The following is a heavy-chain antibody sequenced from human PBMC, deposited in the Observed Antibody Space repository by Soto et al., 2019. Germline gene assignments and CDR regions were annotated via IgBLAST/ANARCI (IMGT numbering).Heavy chain of an antibody. V-gene: IGHV5-10-1*01. Sequence: PGESLKISCKGSGYIFTNYWIAWVRHMPRKGLEWMGRIDPSDSHTNYNPSFQGHVTISVDKSISTAYLQWSSLRPSDTAMYYCARSRAASGAVAFDPWGQGTQVTVSS. D-gene: IGHD6-13*01. J-gene: IGHJ5*02. CDR3: ARSRAASGAVAFDP. CDR2: IDPSDSHT. CDR1: GYIFTNYW.